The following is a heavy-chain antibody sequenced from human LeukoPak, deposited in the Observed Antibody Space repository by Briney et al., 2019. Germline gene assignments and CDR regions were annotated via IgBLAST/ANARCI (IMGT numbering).Heavy chain of an antibody. CDR2: IYYSGST. V-gene: IGHV4-30-4*01. CDR1: GGSISSGAYY. D-gene: IGHD5-24*01. CDR3: ARERPVEMATQYYFDY. J-gene: IGHJ4*02. Sequence: SETLSLTCTVSGGSISSGAYYWSWIRQPPGKGLEWIGYIYYSGSTYYNPSLKSRVTISVDTSKNQFSLKLSSVTAADTAVYYCARERPVEMATQYYFDYWGQGTLVTVSS.